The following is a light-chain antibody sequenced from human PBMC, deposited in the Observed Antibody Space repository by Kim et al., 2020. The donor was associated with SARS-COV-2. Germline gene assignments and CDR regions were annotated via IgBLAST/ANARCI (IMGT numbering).Light chain of an antibody. J-gene: IGKJ2*02. CDR3: QQYYTTPRT. CDR2: WAA. CDR1: QSLLYSSNNKDY. V-gene: IGKV4-1*01. Sequence: TINCKSSQSLLYSSNNKDYLAWYQQQPGQPPKLLIYWAATRESGVPDRFSGSGSGTDFTLTISSLQAEDVAVYYCQQYYTTPRTFGQGTKLEI.